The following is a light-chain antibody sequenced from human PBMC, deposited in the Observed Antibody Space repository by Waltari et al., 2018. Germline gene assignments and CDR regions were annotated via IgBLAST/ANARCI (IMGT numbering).Light chain of an antibody. CDR1: RSDVGGYNY. J-gene: IGLJ2*01. CDR3: SSYISSSTLEL. V-gene: IGLV2-14*03. CDR2: DVS. Sequence: QSALTQPASVSGSPGQSITISCTGTRSDVGGYNYVSWYQQHPEKAPKFMIYDVSNRPSGVSKRFAGSKSDNTATLTISGLQAEDEADYYCSSYISSSTLELFGGGTSLTVL.